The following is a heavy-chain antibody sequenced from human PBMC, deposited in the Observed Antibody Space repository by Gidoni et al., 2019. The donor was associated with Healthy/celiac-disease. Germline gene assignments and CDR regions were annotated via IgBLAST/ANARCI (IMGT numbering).Heavy chain of an antibody. Sequence: EVQLVESGGGLVQPGGSLRLSCADSGFTFSSYSMNWVRQAPGKGLECVSYISSSSSTINYADSVKGRFTISRDNAKNSLYLQMNSLRDEDTAVYYCARASSGWYVWDYWGQGTLVTVSS. CDR3: ARASSGWYVWDY. D-gene: IGHD6-19*01. J-gene: IGHJ4*02. CDR1: GFTFSSYS. V-gene: IGHV3-48*02. CDR2: ISSSSSTI.